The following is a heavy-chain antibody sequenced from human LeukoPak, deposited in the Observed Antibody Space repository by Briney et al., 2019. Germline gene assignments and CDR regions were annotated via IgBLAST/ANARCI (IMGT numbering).Heavy chain of an antibody. CDR1: GFTFSSYW. J-gene: IGHJ3*02. D-gene: IGHD6-13*01. Sequence: GGSLRLSCAASGFTFSSYWMSWVRQAPGKGLEWVANIKQDGSERYYVDSVKGRFTISRDNAKKSLYLQMNTLRVEDTAVYYCARGVSWLPGAFDIWGQGTTVTVSS. CDR2: IKQDGSER. V-gene: IGHV3-7*01. CDR3: ARGVSWLPGAFDI.